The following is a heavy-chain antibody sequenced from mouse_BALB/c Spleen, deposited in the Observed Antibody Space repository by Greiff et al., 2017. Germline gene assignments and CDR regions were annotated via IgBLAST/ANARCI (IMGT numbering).Heavy chain of an antibody. CDR3: ARDPRHLPSMDY. CDR2: INPSSGYT. Sequence: VQLKESGAELARPGASVKMSCKASGYTFTSYTMHWVKQRPGQGLEWIGYINPSSGYTNYNQKFKDKATLTADKSSSTAYMQLSSLTSEDSAVYYCARDPRHLPSMDYWGQGTSVTVSS. V-gene: IGHV1-4*01. CDR1: GYTFTSYT. J-gene: IGHJ4*01. D-gene: IGHD5-5*01.